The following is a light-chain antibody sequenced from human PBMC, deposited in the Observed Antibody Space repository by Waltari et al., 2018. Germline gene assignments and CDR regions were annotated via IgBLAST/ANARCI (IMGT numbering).Light chain of an antibody. CDR1: QDINND. J-gene: IGKJ4*01. CDR3: QKYDSVPLT. CDR2: AAS. V-gene: IGKV1-27*01. Sequence: IQMTQSPSSLSTSVGARVTITCRASQDINNDLAWYQQKPGKVPKLLIYAASNLQSGVPSRFSGSGSGTDFTLTIASLQPEDVASYYCQKYDSVPLTFGGGTKVEIK.